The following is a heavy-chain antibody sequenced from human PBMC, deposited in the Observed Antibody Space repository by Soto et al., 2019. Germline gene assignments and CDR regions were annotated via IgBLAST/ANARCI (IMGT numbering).Heavy chain of an antibody. CDR3: ARTYDDFWSGYPAEYFQH. D-gene: IGHD3-3*01. V-gene: IGHV3-21*01. J-gene: IGHJ1*01. CDR1: GFTFSSYS. CDR2: ISSSSSYI. Sequence: GGSLRLSCAASGFTFSSYSMNWVRQAPGKGLEWVSSISSSSSYIYYADSVKGRFTISRDNAKNSLYLQMNSLRAEDTAVYYCARTYDDFWSGYPAEYFQHWGQGTLVTVSS.